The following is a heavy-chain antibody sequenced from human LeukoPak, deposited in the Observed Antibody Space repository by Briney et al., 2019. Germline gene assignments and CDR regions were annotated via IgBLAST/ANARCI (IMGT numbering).Heavy chain of an antibody. J-gene: IGHJ5*02. CDR2: INEDGSQK. CDR1: GFTFTNYW. D-gene: IGHD6-6*01. Sequence: GGSLRLSCAASGFTFTNYWMIWVRQAPGKGLEWVANINEDGSQKYYVGSVEGRLTISRDNAKNSLYLQMNSLRAEDTAVYYCASSTYSSSPSWGQGTLVTVSS. CDR3: ASSTYSSSPS. V-gene: IGHV3-7*01.